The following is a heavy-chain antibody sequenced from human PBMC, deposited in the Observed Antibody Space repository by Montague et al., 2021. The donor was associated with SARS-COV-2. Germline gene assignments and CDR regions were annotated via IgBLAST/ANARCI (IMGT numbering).Heavy chain of an antibody. CDR3: AGAFGSSFDF. CDR2: IFVTGGT. CDR1: FGSVKNYF. J-gene: IGHJ4*02. V-gene: IGHV4-4*07. D-gene: IGHD6-13*01. Sequence: SETLSLTCTVSFGSVKNYFWSWIRQPVGKELEWIGRIFVTGGTKXTPSLKSRVTMSLDTSKNQFSLKLRSVTAADTAIYYCAGAFGSSFDFWGQGILVAVSS.